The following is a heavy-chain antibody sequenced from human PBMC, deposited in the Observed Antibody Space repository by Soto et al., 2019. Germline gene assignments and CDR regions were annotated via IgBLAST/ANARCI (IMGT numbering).Heavy chain of an antibody. D-gene: IGHD6-13*01. J-gene: IGHJ5*02. Sequence: RGEXLKISCKGSGYSFTSYWISWVRQMPGKGLEWMGRIDPSDSYTNYSPSFQGHVTISADKSISTAYLQWSSLKASDTAMYYCARRHSSSSAFDPWGQGTLVTISS. CDR2: IDPSDSYT. V-gene: IGHV5-10-1*01. CDR1: GYSFTSYW. CDR3: ARRHSSSSAFDP.